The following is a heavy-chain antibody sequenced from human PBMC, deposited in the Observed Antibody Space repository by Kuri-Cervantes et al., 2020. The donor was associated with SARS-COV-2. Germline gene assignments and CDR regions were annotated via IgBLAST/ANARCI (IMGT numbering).Heavy chain of an antibody. J-gene: IGHJ5*02. Sequence: GGSLRLSCAASGFTFSSYSMNWVRQAPGKGLEWVSSISSSSSYIYYADSVKGRFTISRDNAKNSLYLQMNSLRAEDTAVYCCARDTRLGQPEFRDWFDPWGQGTLVTVSS. V-gene: IGHV3-21*01. D-gene: IGHD3-16*01. CDR2: ISSSSSYI. CDR3: ARDTRLGQPEFRDWFDP. CDR1: GFTFSSYS.